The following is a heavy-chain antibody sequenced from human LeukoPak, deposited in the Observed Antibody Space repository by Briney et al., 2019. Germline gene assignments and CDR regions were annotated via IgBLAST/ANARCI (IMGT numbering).Heavy chain of an antibody. J-gene: IGHJ4*02. CDR3: VKDRGSGSYSPLHFDY. CDR1: GFTFSSFS. V-gene: IGHV3-64D*06. Sequence: GGSLRLSCSASGFTFSSFSMHWVRLAPGKGLEYVSSIIISGGSTYYADSVKGRFTISRDNSKNTLYLQMSSLRADDTAVYYCVKDRGSGSYSPLHFDYSGQGTLVTVSS. CDR2: IIISGGST. D-gene: IGHD3-10*01.